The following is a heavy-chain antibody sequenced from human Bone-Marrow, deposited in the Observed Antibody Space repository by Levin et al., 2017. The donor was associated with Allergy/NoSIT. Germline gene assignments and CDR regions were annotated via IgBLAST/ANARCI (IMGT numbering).Heavy chain of an antibody. V-gene: IGHV3-21*01. CDR2: ISSTSSSV. CDR3: AKGGDYGDYGPQT. D-gene: IGHD4-17*01. J-gene: IGHJ5*02. Sequence: GGSLRLSCTASRFTFSSYSMIWVRQAPGEGLEWVSSISSTSSSVYYADSVRGRFTISRDNAKNSLYLQMNSLRADDTAMYYCAKGGDYGDYGPQTWGQGTLVTVSS. CDR1: RFTFSSYS.